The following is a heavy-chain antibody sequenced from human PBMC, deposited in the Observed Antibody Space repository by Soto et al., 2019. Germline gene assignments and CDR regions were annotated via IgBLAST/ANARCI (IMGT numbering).Heavy chain of an antibody. CDR3: ARDQGYCDGGSCYVFDS. V-gene: IGHV4-4*02. J-gene: IGHJ4*02. CDR2: IYYSGTT. CDR1: GGSISSSNW. D-gene: IGHD2-15*01. Sequence: QVQLQESGPGLVKPSGTLSLTCSVSGGSISSSNWWRWVRQPPWKGLEWIGEIYYSGTTKYNPSLKSRVNISVDKSKSQFSLKLNSVTAADTAVYYCARDQGYCDGGSCYVFDSWGQGTLVTVSS.